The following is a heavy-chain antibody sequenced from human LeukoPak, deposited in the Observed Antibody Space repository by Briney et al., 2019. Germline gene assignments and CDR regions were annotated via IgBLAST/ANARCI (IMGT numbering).Heavy chain of an antibody. Sequence: GGSLRLSCAASGFTFDDYAMHWVRQAPGKGLEWVSGITWNSGNIGYADSVKGRFTISRDNSKNTLYLQMNSLRAEDTAVYYCAKDRSGSYDWGQGTLVTVSS. CDR1: GFTFDDYA. CDR2: ITWNSGNI. CDR3: AKDRSGSYD. J-gene: IGHJ4*02. D-gene: IGHD1-26*01. V-gene: IGHV3-9*01.